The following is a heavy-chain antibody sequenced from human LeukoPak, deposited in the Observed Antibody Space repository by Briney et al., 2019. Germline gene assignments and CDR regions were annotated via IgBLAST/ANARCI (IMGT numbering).Heavy chain of an antibody. V-gene: IGHV3-9*01. Sequence: GGSLRLSCAASGFTFSGYAMSWVRQAPGKGLEWVSGISWNSGSTGYADSVGGRFTISRDNAKNSLYLQMNSLKTEDTAFYYCAKSGSSVHETGIDCWGHRALVT. CDR1: GFTFSGYA. CDR2: ISWNSGST. D-gene: IGHD3-22*01. J-gene: IGHJ4*03. CDR3: AKSGSSVHETGIDC.